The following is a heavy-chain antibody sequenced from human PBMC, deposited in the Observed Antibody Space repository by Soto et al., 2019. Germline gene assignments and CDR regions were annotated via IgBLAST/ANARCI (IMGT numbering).Heavy chain of an antibody. J-gene: IGHJ6*02. CDR3: AKDRCTNGVCYRDYYYYGMDV. CDR2: IRYSGGNT. D-gene: IGHD2-8*01. V-gene: IGHV3-23*01. CDR1: GFTFSSYG. Sequence: GGSLRLSCAVSGFTFSSYGTHWVRQAPGKGLEWVAAIRYSGGNTYYADSVKGRFTISRDNSKNTLYLQMNSLRAEDTAVYYCAKDRCTNGVCYRDYYYYGMDVWGQGTTVTVTS.